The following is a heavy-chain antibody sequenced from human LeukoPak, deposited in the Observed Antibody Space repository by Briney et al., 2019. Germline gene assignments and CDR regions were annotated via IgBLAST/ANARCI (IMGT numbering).Heavy chain of an antibody. Sequence: TLSLTCTVSGGSISSYYWSWIRQPPGKALEWLALIYWDDDKRYSPSLKSRLTITKDTSKNQVVLTMTNMDPVDTATYYCAHGLLLWFGETPNAFDIWGQGTMVTVSS. V-gene: IGHV2-5*08. J-gene: IGHJ3*02. CDR3: AHGLLLWFGETPNAFDI. CDR1: GGSISSYYW. CDR2: IYWDDDK. D-gene: IGHD3-10*01.